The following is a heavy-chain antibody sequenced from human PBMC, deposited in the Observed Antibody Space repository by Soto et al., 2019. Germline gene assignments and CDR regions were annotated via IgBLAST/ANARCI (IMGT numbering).Heavy chain of an antibody. V-gene: IGHV5-51*01. Sequence: PGESLKISGKGPGYSFTSYWIGWVRQMPGKGLERMGIIYPSESDTRYSPSFQGQVTISADKSISTAYLQWSSLKASDTAMYYCARGATYYDFPGYNGMDVWGQGTTVTVSS. CDR2: IYPSESDT. CDR3: ARGATYYDFPGYNGMDV. CDR1: GYSFTSYW. J-gene: IGHJ6*02. D-gene: IGHD3-3*01.